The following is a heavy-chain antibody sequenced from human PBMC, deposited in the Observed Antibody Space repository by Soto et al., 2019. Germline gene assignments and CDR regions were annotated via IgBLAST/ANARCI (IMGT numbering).Heavy chain of an antibody. CDR1: GFTFSNYA. D-gene: IGHD3-9*01. V-gene: IGHV3-23*01. J-gene: IGHJ4*02. Sequence: GGSLRLSCAASGFTFSNYAMSWVRQAPGKGLEWVSGISGSGGSTFYADSVKGRFTISRDNSKNTVYLQMNSLRAEDTAVYYCARRTTYDVLTGTEPYYFDYWGQGTLVTVSS. CDR2: ISGSGGST. CDR3: ARRTTYDVLTGTEPYYFDY.